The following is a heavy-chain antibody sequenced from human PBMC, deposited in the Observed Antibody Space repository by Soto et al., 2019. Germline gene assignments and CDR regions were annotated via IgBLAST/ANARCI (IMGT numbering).Heavy chain of an antibody. D-gene: IGHD3-22*01. CDR3: AYSSGYYNYFDY. CDR1: GFTFSSYS. Sequence: GGSLRLSCAASGFTFSSYSMSWVRQAPGKGLEWVSHISSSSSSIYYADSVKGRFTISRDNAKNSLYLQMNSLRDEDTAVYYWAYSSGYYNYFDYWGQGTLVTVSS. V-gene: IGHV3-48*02. J-gene: IGHJ4*02. CDR2: ISSSSSSI.